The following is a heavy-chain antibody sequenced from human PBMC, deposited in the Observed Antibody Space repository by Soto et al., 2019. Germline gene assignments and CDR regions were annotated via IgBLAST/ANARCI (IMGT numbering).Heavy chain of an antibody. CDR3: AKVKGPPRRSGYDILTGYYTGGPFDY. CDR2: ISGSGGST. V-gene: IGHV3-23*01. J-gene: IGHJ4*02. D-gene: IGHD3-9*01. CDR1: VFTFSSYA. Sequence: GGSLRLSCAASVFTFSSYAMSWVRQAPGKGLEWVSAISGSGGSTYYADSVKGRFTISRDNSKNTLYLQMNSLRAEDTAVYYCAKVKGPPRRSGYDILTGYYTGGPFDYWGQGTLVTVSS.